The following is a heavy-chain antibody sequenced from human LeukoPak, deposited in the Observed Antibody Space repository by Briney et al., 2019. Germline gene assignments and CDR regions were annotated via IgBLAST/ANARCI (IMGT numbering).Heavy chain of an antibody. V-gene: IGHV3-48*03. J-gene: IGHJ4*02. CDR2: ISSSGTTI. D-gene: IGHD1-26*01. CDR1: GFTFSGYE. Sequence: TGGSLRLSCAASGFTFSGYEMNWVRQAPGKGLEWVSYISSSGTTIYSADSVKGRFTISRDNAKNSVHLQMNSLRAEDTAVYYCATKQNNGTPLYWGQGTLVTVSS. CDR3: ATKQNNGTPLY.